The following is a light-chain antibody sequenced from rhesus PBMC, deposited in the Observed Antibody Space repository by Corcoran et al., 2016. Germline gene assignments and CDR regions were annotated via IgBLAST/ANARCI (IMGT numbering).Light chain of an antibody. Sequence: DIQMTQSPSSLSASVGDRVTITCRTSENVNNYLNWYQQKTGKAPKLLIYKASTLQSGVPSRISGSGSWTDYTFTISILQSEDVATYYYPHNYGTPFTFGPGTKLDIK. CDR2: KAS. V-gene: IGKV1-74*01. CDR3: PHNYGTPFT. CDR1: ENVNNY. J-gene: IGKJ3*01.